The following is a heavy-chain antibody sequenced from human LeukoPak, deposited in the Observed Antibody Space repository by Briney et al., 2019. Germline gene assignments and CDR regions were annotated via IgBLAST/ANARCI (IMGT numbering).Heavy chain of an antibody. J-gene: IGHJ4*02. CDR2: INGDGSNE. CDR3: ARDPIVGDTGGGDY. Sequence: PGGSLRLSCAASGFTFSSYWMTWVRQAPGKGLEWVSNINGDGSNENYVHSVRGRFSIFRDNAKDALYLQMNSLRVDDTAIYYCARDPIVGDTGGGDYWGQGTLVTVSS. V-gene: IGHV3-7*01. D-gene: IGHD1-26*01. CDR1: GFTFSSYW.